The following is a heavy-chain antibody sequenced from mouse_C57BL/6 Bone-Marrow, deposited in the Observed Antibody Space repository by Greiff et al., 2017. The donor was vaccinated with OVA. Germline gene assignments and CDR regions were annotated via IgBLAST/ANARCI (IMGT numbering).Heavy chain of an antibody. V-gene: IGHV2-2*01. D-gene: IGHD1-1*01. CDR3: ASLNYYGSYAMDY. J-gene: IGHJ4*01. CDR2: IWSGGST. CDR1: GFSLTSYG. Sequence: VKVVESGPGLVQPSQSLSITCTVSGFSLTSYGVHWVRQSPGKGLEWLGVIWSGGSTDYNAAFISRLSISKDNSKSQVFFKMNSLQADDTAIYYCASLNYYGSYAMDYWGQGTSVTVSS.